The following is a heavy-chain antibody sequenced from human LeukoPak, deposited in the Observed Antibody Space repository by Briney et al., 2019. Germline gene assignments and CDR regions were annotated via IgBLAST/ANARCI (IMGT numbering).Heavy chain of an antibody. CDR3: ARTEYYYDSSDYYLLDY. CDR1: GYTFTSYG. Sequence: GASVKVSCKASGYTFTSYGISWVRQAPGHGLEWMGWISPYNGNTNYAQKLQGRVTMTTDTSTSTAYMELRSLRSDDTAVYYCARTEYYYDSSDYYLLDYWGQGTLVTVSS. D-gene: IGHD3-22*01. J-gene: IGHJ4*02. CDR2: ISPYNGNT. V-gene: IGHV1-18*01.